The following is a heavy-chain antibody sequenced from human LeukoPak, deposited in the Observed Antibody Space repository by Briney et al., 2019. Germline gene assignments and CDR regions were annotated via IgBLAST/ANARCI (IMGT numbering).Heavy chain of an antibody. CDR3: AGEMAVAAPQGSDP. V-gene: IGHV1-8*01. CDR2: MNPNSGNT. Sequence: GASVKVSCKASGYTFTSYDINWMRQATGQGLEWMGWMNPNSGNTGYAQKFQGRVTMTRNTSISTAYMELSSLRSEDTAVYYCAGEMAVAAPQGSDPGAQGPLVTVS. CDR1: GYTFTSYD. D-gene: IGHD2-15*01. J-gene: IGHJ5*02.